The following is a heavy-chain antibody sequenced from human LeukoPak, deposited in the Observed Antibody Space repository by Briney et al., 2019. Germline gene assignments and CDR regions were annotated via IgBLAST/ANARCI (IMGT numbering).Heavy chain of an antibody. V-gene: IGHV3-23*01. CDR3: AKDKVRGVIPYYFDY. CDR2: ISGSGGST. J-gene: IGHJ4*02. CDR1: GFTFSSYA. Sequence: GGSLRLSCAASGFTFSSYAMSWVRQAPGKELEWVSAISGSGGSTYHADSVKGRFTISRDNSKNTLYLQMNSLRAEDTAVYYCAKDKVRGVIPYYFDYWGQGTLVTVSS. D-gene: IGHD3-10*01.